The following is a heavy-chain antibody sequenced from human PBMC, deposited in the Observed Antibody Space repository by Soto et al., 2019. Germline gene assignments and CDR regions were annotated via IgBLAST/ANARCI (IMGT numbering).Heavy chain of an antibody. V-gene: IGHV1-69*02. CDR2: IIPILGIA. CDR3: ASTITMIVAGVAFDI. D-gene: IGHD3-22*01. Sequence: QVQLVQSGAEVKKPGSSVKVSCKASGGTFSSYTISWVRQAPGQGLEWMGRIIPILGIANYAQKFQGRVTITADKSTSTAYMELSSLRSEDTAVYYCASTITMIVAGVAFDIWGQGTMVTVSS. J-gene: IGHJ3*02. CDR1: GGTFSSYT.